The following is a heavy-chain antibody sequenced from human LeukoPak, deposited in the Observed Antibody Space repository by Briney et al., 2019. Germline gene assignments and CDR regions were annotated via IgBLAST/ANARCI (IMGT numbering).Heavy chain of an antibody. CDR3: ASAQRWGSGWYKAFDI. CDR1: GASISSTSYC. D-gene: IGHD6-19*01. Sequence: SETLSLTCTVSGASISSTSYCWGWIRQPAGKGLEWIGHIHTSGSTNYNPSLKSRVTISVDTSKNQFSLRLRSVTAADTAEYYCASAQRWGSGWYKAFDIWGQGTTVTVSS. CDR2: IHTSGST. V-gene: IGHV4-61*09. J-gene: IGHJ3*02.